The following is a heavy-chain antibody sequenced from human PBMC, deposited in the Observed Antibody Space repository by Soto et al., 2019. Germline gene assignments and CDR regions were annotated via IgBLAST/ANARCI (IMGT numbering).Heavy chain of an antibody. CDR3: AREEGSELDF. Sequence: QVRLVQSGAEVKKPGASMKITCKPSGYTFTDAYIHWVRQAPGQGLEWLGWINPKDGGTNYAQKFQGRVTMTRDTSSSTAFMELRSLNSNDTAVYYCAREEGSELDFWGQGTLVTVSS. CDR1: GYTFTDAY. CDR2: INPKDGGT. J-gene: IGHJ4*02. V-gene: IGHV1-2*02.